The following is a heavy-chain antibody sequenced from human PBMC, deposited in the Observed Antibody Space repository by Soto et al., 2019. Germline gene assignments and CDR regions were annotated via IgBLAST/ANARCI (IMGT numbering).Heavy chain of an antibody. CDR2: ISAYNGNT. J-gene: IGHJ5*02. CDR1: GYTFTSYG. Sequence: QVQLVQSGAEVKKPGASVKVSCKASGYTFTSYGISWVRQASGQGLGWMGWISAYNGNTKYAQKLQGRVTMTTDTSTSTAYMELRSLRSDDTAVYYCARDEAYKWNDGGWFDPWGQGTLVTVSS. CDR3: ARDEAYKWNDGGWFDP. D-gene: IGHD1-1*01. V-gene: IGHV1-18*01.